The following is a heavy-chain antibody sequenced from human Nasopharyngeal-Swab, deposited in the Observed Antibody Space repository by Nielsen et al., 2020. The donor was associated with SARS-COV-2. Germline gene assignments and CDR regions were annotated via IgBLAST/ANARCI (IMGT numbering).Heavy chain of an antibody. CDR2: ISGSVGST. CDR1: GFTFCNAW. J-gene: IGHJ6*02. V-gene: IGHV3-23*01. Sequence: GESLKISCAASGFTFCNAWMSWVRPAPGKGLEWVSAISGSVGSTDYADSVKGRFTISRDNSKNTLYLQMNRLRAEDTAVYYCARSAFGGSGSYYDYYYYYGMDVWGQGTTVTVSS. D-gene: IGHD3-10*01. CDR3: ARSAFGGSGSYYDYYYYYGMDV.